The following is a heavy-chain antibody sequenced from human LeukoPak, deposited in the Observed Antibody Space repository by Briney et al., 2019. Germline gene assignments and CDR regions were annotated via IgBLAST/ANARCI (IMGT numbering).Heavy chain of an antibody. D-gene: IGHD6-19*01. CDR2: IYYSGST. Sequence: SETLSLTCTVSGGSISSSSYYWGWIRQPPGKGLEWIGSIYYSGSTFYNPSLKSRVTISVDTSKNQFSLKLSSVTAADTAVYYCARGGYSSGWYQDYYYYMDVWGKGTTVTISS. CDR3: ARGGYSSGWYQDYYYYMDV. J-gene: IGHJ6*03. V-gene: IGHV4-39*07. CDR1: GGSISSSSYY.